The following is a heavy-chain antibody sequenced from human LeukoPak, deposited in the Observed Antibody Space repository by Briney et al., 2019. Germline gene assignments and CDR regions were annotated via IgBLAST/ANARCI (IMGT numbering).Heavy chain of an antibody. J-gene: IGHJ4*02. CDR1: GGSISSGSYY. Sequence: PSETLSLTCTVSGGSISSGSYYWSWIRQPAGKGLEWIGHIYTSGSTNYNPSLKSRVTISVDTSKNRFSLKLSSVTAADTAVYYCARQSRQYQLLCFDYWGQGTLVTVSS. CDR2: IYTSGST. D-gene: IGHD2-2*01. V-gene: IGHV4-61*09. CDR3: ARQSRQYQLLCFDY.